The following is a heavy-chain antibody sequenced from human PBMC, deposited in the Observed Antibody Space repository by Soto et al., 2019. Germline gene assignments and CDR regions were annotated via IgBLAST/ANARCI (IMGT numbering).Heavy chain of an antibody. CDR3: ARGAENQLLHRDYFYGMDV. CDR2: ISYDGSNQ. CDR1: GLTLSKYG. V-gene: IGHV3-30-3*01. Sequence: QVQLVESGGGVVQPGGSLRLSCVGSGLTLSKYGMHWVRQAPGKGLEWVAVISYDGSNQYYGDSVRGRFTISRDNSRNTLYLHLNTLRPDDTAVYFCARGAENQLLHRDYFYGMDVWGQGTTVSVSS. J-gene: IGHJ6*02. D-gene: IGHD2-2*02.